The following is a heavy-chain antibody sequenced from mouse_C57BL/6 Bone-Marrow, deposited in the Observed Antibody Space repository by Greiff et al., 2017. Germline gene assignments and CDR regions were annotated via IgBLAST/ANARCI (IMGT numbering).Heavy chain of an antibody. J-gene: IGHJ4*01. Sequence: QVQLQQPGAELVMPGASVKLSCKASGYTFTSYWMHWVKQRPGQGLEWIGEIDPSDSYTNYNQKFKGKSTLTVDKSSSTAYMQLSSLTSEDSAVYYCARWATTVVRMDYWGQGTSVPVSS. CDR2: IDPSDSYT. CDR3: ARWATTVVRMDY. V-gene: IGHV1-69*01. D-gene: IGHD1-1*01. CDR1: GYTFTSYW.